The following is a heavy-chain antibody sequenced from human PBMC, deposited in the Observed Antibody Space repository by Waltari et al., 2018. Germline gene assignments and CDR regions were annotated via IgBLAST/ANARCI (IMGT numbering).Heavy chain of an antibody. CDR2: IIPHLGIA. Sequence: QVQLVQSGAEVKKPGSSVKVSCKASGGTFSSYAISWVRQAPGQGLEWMGRIIPHLGIANYAQKFQGRVTITADESTSTAYMELSSLRSEDTAVYYCARDQTRGSYYPGWYFDYWGQGTLVTVSS. CDR3: ARDQTRGSYYPGWYFDY. V-gene: IGHV1-69*04. J-gene: IGHJ4*02. D-gene: IGHD1-26*01. CDR1: GGTFSSYA.